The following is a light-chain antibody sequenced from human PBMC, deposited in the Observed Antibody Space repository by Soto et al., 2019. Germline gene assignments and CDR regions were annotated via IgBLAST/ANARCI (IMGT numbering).Light chain of an antibody. CDR3: QQYGSSRWT. J-gene: IGKJ1*01. CDR2: GAS. CDR1: QSVSSIY. Sequence: EIVLTQSPGTLSLSPGERATLSCRASQSVSSIYLAWYQQKPGQAPRLLIYGASSRATGIPDRFSGSGSGTDFTHTISRLEPEDFAVYYCQQYGSSRWTCGQGTKVEI. V-gene: IGKV3-20*01.